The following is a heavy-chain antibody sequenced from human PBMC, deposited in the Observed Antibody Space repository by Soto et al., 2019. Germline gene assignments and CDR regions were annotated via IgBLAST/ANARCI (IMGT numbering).Heavy chain of an antibody. V-gene: IGHV5-51*01. D-gene: IGHD2-2*01. CDR3: ARKGGYEPLYGLEV. Sequence: PGEAMNRSCAVHGYAFVPNWIGLVRQRPGTGLEWMGIIYLGDSDTRYSPSFEGQVTLSADRSTSTVFLEWSFLKTSDTAMYFCARKGGYEPLYGLEVWG. J-gene: IGHJ6*03. CDR1: GYAFVPNW. CDR2: IYLGDSDT.